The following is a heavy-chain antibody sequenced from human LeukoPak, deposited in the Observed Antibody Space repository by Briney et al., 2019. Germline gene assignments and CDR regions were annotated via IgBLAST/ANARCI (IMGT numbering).Heavy chain of an antibody. CDR1: GGSISNTNW. CDR3: ARLKVGTTHPDY. J-gene: IGHJ4*02. CDR2: FYYSGFT. V-gene: IGHV4-39*01. D-gene: IGHD1-26*01. Sequence: SETLSLTCGVSGGSISNTNWWSWVRQPPGQGLEWIGTFYYSGFTYYNPSLKNRVTISVDTSKNQFSLKLSSVTAEDTAVYYCARLKVGTTHPDYWGQGTLVTVSS.